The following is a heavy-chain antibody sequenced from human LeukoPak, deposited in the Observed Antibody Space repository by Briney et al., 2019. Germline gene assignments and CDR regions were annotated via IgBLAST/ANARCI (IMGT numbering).Heavy chain of an antibody. CDR3: AKDRGYGDYTGDFDY. J-gene: IGHJ4*02. CDR2: MSGSGGST. Sequence: GGSLRLSCAASGFTFSSYEMNWVRQAPGKGLEWVSSMSGSGGSTYYADSVKGRFTISRDNTKNTLYVQMNSLRAEDTALYYCAKDRGYGDYTGDFDYWGQGTLVTVSS. D-gene: IGHD4-17*01. CDR1: GFTFSSYE. V-gene: IGHV3-23*01.